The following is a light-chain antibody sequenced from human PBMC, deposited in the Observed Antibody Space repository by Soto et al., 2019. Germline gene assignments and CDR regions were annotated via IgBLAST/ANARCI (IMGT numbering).Light chain of an antibody. Sequence: DIQMTQSPSSLSAAIGDRVTITCRASQSIKNYLNWYQHKPGAAPKLLIFGASNWERGVPSRFSGSGSGTEFTLIISSLQPEDFATYYCQQGYSTTPITFGQGTRVEIK. CDR3: QQGYSTTPIT. CDR1: QSIKNY. CDR2: GAS. J-gene: IGKJ5*01. V-gene: IGKV1-39*01.